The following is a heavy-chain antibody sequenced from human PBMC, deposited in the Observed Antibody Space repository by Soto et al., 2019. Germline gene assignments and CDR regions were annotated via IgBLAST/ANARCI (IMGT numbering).Heavy chain of an antibody. J-gene: IGHJ6*02. CDR1: GLTFSSYG. D-gene: IGHD6-6*01. V-gene: IGHV3-30*18. Sequence: PGGSLRLSCAASGLTFSSYGMHWVRQAPGKGLEWVAVISYDGSNKYYADSVKGRFTISRDNSKNTLYLQMNSLRAEDTAVYYCAKVSSSSGYYYYGMDVWGQGTTVTVSS. CDR3: AKVSSSSGYYYYGMDV. CDR2: ISYDGSNK.